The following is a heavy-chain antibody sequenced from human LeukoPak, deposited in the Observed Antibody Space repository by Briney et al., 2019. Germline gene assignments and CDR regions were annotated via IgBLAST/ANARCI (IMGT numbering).Heavy chain of an antibody. Sequence: PGGSLRLSCAASGFTFSSYWMSWVRQAPGKGLEWVSAISGSGGSTYYADSVKGRFTISRDNSKNTLYLQMNSLRAEDTAVYYCAKDWDEGATGYMDVWGKGTTVTISS. CDR2: ISGSGGST. J-gene: IGHJ6*03. D-gene: IGHD1-26*01. CDR3: AKDWDEGATGYMDV. V-gene: IGHV3-23*01. CDR1: GFTFSSYW.